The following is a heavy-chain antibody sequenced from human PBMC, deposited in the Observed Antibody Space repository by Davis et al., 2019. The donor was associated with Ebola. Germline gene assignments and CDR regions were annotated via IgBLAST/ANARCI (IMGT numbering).Heavy chain of an antibody. D-gene: IGHD5-18*01. Sequence: GESLKISCAASGFTFSSYGMHWVRQAPGKGLEWVAVIWYDGSNKYYADSVKGRFTISRDNSKNTLYLQMNSLRAEDTAVYYCARDPNDPDTAMASFYYYYGMDVWGQGTTVTVSS. CDR2: IWYDGSNK. CDR3: ARDPNDPDTAMASFYYYYGMDV. CDR1: GFTFSSYG. J-gene: IGHJ6*02. V-gene: IGHV3-33*01.